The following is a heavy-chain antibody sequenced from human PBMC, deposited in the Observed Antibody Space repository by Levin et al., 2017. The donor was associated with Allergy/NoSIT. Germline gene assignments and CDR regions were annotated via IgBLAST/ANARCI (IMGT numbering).Heavy chain of an antibody. CDR2: ISGSGSTT. CDR1: GFTFSSYA. Sequence: GESLKISCAASGFTFSSYALSWVRQAPGKGLEWVSGISGSGSTTYYADSVKGRFTISRDNSKNTLYLQMNSLRAEDTAVYYCAKGSVTTRPFWGQGTTVTVSS. CDR3: AKGSVTTRPF. V-gene: IGHV3-23*01. D-gene: IGHD4-17*01. J-gene: IGHJ6*02.